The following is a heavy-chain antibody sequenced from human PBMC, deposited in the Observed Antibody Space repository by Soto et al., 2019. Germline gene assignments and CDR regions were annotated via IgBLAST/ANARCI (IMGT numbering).Heavy chain of an antibody. D-gene: IGHD1-26*01. V-gene: IGHV3-23*01. J-gene: IGHJ4*02. CDR2: ISGSGSSI. CDR1: GFTFSDYA. CDR3: VKDLVSLSGNS. Sequence: GGSLRLSCAASGFTFSDYAMTWVRQAPGRGLEWVSAISGSGSSIYYADSVKGRFTISRDNSKNTLYLQMNSLRAEDTAVYYCVKDLVSLSGNSWGQGTPVTVSS.